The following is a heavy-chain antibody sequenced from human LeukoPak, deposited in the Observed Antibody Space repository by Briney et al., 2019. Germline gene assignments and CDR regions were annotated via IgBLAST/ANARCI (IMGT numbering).Heavy chain of an antibody. Sequence: SETLSLTCTVSGGSISSGGYYWSWIRQHPGTGLEWIGYIYYSGSTYYNPSLKSRVTISVDTSKNQFSLKLSSVTAADTAVYYCARVPTNPGGYCSGGSCPGWFDPWGQGTLVTVSS. CDR2: IYYSGST. CDR1: GGSISSGGYY. J-gene: IGHJ5*02. CDR3: ARVPTNPGGYCSGGSCPGWFDP. V-gene: IGHV4-31*03. D-gene: IGHD2-15*01.